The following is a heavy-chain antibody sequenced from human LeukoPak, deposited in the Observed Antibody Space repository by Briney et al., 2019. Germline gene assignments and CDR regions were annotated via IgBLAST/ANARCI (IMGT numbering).Heavy chain of an antibody. CDR2: IHYTGST. J-gene: IGHJ6*02. Sequence: SETLSLTCTVSGGSISSGGYYWSWIRQHPGKGLEWIGYIHYTGSTYYNPSLKSRVTISVDTSKNQFSLKLSSVTAADTAVYYCARDVGTLLRGMDVWGQGTTVTVSS. CDR3: ARDVGTLLRGMDV. CDR1: GGSISSGGYY. V-gene: IGHV4-31*03. D-gene: IGHD2-15*01.